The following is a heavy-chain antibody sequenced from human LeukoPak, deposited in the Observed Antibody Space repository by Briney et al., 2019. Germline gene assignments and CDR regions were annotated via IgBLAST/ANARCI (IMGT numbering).Heavy chain of an antibody. Sequence: GGSLRLSCAASGFTFSSYSMNWVRQAPGKGLEWVSSISSSSSYIYYADSVKGRFTISRDNAKNSLYLQMNSLRAEDTAVYYCAREDYDILTGYSGITYWGQGTLVTVSS. CDR3: AREDYDILTGYSGITY. CDR1: GFTFSSYS. CDR2: ISSSSSYI. J-gene: IGHJ4*02. D-gene: IGHD3-9*01. V-gene: IGHV3-21*01.